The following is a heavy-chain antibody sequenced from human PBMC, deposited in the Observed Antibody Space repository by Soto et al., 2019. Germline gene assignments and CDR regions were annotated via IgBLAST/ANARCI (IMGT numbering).Heavy chain of an antibody. D-gene: IGHD6-19*01. CDR3: ASDRSSGWDQGYGMDV. V-gene: IGHV4-59*01. Sequence: SETLSLTCTVSGGSISTYYWSWIRQPPGKGLEWIGYIYYSGGTSYNPSLKSRVTISVDTSKNQFSLKLRSVTAADTAMYYCASDRSSGWDQGYGMDVWGQGTTVTVSS. J-gene: IGHJ6*02. CDR1: GGSISTYY. CDR2: IYYSGGT.